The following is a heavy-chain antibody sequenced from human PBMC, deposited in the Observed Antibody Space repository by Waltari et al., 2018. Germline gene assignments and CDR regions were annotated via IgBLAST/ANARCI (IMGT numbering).Heavy chain of an antibody. D-gene: IGHD2-2*01. CDR2: IYYSGST. CDR3: ALVRGYQLYFDY. V-gene: IGHV4-30-4*08. J-gene: IGHJ4*02. CDR1: GGSLSRGDYY. Sequence: QVQLQESGPGLVKPSQTLSLTCPVPGGSLSRGDYYWTWPRQPPGKGLEWIGYIYYSGSTYYNPSLKSRVTISVDTSKNQFSLKLSSVTAADTAVYYCALVRGYQLYFDYWGQGTLVTVSS.